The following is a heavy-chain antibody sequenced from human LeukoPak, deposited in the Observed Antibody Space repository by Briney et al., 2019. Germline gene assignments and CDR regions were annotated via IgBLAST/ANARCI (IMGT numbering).Heavy chain of an antibody. V-gene: IGHV3-43D*03. CDR3: AKDGIEVATFGNYYYYYVDV. CDR1: GFTFDDYA. D-gene: IGHD5-12*01. J-gene: IGHJ6*03. Sequence: GGSLRLSCAASGFTFDDYAMHWVRQAPGKGLEWVSLISWDGGSTYYADSVKGRFTISRDNSKNSLYLQMNSLRAEDTALYYCAKDGIEVATFGNYYYYYVDVWGKGTTVTVSS. CDR2: ISWDGGST.